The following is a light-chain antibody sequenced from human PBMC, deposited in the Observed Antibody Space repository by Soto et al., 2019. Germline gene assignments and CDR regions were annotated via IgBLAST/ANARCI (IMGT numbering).Light chain of an antibody. CDR1: ASDIGGYTF. CDR2: DVN. CDR3: SAHGGTNPYV. Sequence: QSALTKPPSASGSPGQSVAISCTGTASDIGGYTFVSWYQQHPGKAPKLLIYDVNKRPSGVPDRFSGSKSGNTASLTVYGLQAEDEADYYCSAHGGTNPYVFGTGTKLTVL. V-gene: IGLV2-8*01. J-gene: IGLJ1*01.